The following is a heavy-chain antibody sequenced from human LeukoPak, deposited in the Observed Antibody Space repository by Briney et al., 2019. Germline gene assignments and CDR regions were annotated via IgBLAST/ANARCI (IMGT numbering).Heavy chain of an antibody. V-gene: IGHV4-59*08. Sequence: TSETLSLTCTVSGGSINNYYWSWLRQPPGKGLEWIGYIYYSGNTNYNPSLKSRVTVSLDSSKNQFSLQLTSVTAADTAVYYCARGAGWYNYWGQGTLVTVSS. CDR1: GGSINNYY. D-gene: IGHD6-19*01. CDR3: ARGAGWYNY. CDR2: IYYSGNT. J-gene: IGHJ4*02.